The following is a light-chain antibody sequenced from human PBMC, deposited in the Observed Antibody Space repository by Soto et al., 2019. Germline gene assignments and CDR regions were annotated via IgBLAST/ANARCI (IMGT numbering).Light chain of an antibody. CDR3: QSYDSSLSGPYV. Sequence: QSVLTQPPSVSGAPWQRVTISCTGRSSNIGAGYDVHWYQQLPGTAPKLLIYGNSNRPSGVPDRFSGSKSGTSASLAITGLQAEDEADYYCQSYDSSLSGPYVFGTGTKVTVL. V-gene: IGLV1-40*01. CDR2: GNS. CDR1: SSNIGAGYD. J-gene: IGLJ1*01.